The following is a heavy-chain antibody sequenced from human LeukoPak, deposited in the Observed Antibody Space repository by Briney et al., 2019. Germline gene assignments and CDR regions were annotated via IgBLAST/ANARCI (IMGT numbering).Heavy chain of an antibody. CDR1: GFTFSSYA. D-gene: IGHD3-10*02. CDR2: FSGNGEST. Sequence: GGSLRLSCAASGFTFSSYAMSWVRQAPGKGLEWVSVFSGNGESTDYADSVKGRFTISRDNSKNALYLQKNSLRAEDTAVYYCAKGNTMYTAYYFDYWGQGTLVTVSS. J-gene: IGHJ4*02. CDR3: AKGNTMYTAYYFDY. V-gene: IGHV3-23*01.